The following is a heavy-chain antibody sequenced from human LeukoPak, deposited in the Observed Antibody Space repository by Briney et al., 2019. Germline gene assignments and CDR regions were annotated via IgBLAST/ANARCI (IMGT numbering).Heavy chain of an antibody. V-gene: IGHV3-30*03. CDR3: ATSYSRIVVVTAVDY. CDR2: ISYDGSDK. D-gene: IGHD2-21*02. Sequence: GGSLRLSCAASGFIFSSYGMHWVRQAPGKGLEWVAVISYDGSDKYYADSVKGRFTISRDNSRNTLYLQMNSLRAEDTAVYYCATSYSRIVVVTAVDYWGQGTLVTVSS. CDR1: GFIFSSYG. J-gene: IGHJ4*02.